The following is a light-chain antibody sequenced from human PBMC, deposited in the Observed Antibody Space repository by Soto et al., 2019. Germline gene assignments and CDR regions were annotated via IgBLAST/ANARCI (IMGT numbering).Light chain of an antibody. Sequence: EIVLTQSPGTLSFSPGERATLSCRASQSVSSSYLAWYQQKPGQAPRLLIYGASSRATGIPDRFSGSGSGTDFTLTISRREPEDFAVYYCQQYGSSPGTFGQGNKVDIK. CDR1: QSVSSSY. J-gene: IGKJ1*01. CDR2: GAS. V-gene: IGKV3-20*01. CDR3: QQYGSSPGT.